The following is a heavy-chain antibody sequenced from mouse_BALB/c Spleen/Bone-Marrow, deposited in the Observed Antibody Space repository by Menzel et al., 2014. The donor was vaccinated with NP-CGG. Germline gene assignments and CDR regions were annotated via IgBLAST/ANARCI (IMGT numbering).Heavy chain of an antibody. CDR2: INPSTGYT. J-gene: IGHJ4*01. V-gene: IGHV1-7*01. CDR3: AGPPYYYGSSYDAMDY. CDR1: GYTFTSYW. D-gene: IGHD1-1*01. Sequence: VQLQQSGAELAKPGASVKMSCKASGYTFTSYWMHWVKRRPGQGLEWIGYINPSTGYTEYNQRFKDKATLTADKSSSTAYMQLSSLTSEDSAVYYCAGPPYYYGSSYDAMDYWGQGTSVTVSS.